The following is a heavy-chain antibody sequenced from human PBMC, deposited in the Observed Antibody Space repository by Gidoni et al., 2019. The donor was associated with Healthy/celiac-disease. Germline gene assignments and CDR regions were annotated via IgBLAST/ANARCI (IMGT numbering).Heavy chain of an antibody. CDR3: AGAVGYCSSTSCYGGYYYGMDV. CDR1: GYTFTSYY. Sequence: QVQLVQSGAEVKKPGASVKVSCKASGYTFTSYYMHWVRQAPGQGLEWMGIINPSGGSTSYAQKFQGRVTMTRDTSTSTVYMELSSLRSEDTAVYYCAGAVGYCSSTSCYGGYYYGMDVWGQGTTVTVSS. V-gene: IGHV1-46*01. CDR2: INPSGGST. J-gene: IGHJ6*02. D-gene: IGHD2-2*01.